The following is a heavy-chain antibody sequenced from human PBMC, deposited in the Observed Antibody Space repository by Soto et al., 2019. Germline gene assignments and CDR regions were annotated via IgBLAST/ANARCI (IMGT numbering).Heavy chain of an antibody. CDR3: ANSIEQSYLYYNMDV. V-gene: IGHV3-23*01. CDR2: ISGSGGST. CDR1: GYTFASYA. D-gene: IGHD3-16*02. J-gene: IGHJ6*03. Sequence: EVQLLESGGGLVQPGGSLRLSCGASGYTFASYAMSWVRQAPGKGLEWLSAISGSGGSTYHADSVKGRFTTTRDNSKNTLYLQMNSLRAEDTAVYYCANSIEQSYLYYNMDVWGRGTMVTVSS.